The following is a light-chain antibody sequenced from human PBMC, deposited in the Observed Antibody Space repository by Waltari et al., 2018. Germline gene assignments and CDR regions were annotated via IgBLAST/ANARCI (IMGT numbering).Light chain of an antibody. J-gene: IGKJ2*01. V-gene: IGKV1-6*01. CDR2: RAS. CDR1: QDIRND. Sequence: LQMSHSPSSLSASVGDRVTITCRADQDIRNDLDWFQQKPGKAPNRLIYRASRLKSGDPSRFSSSGAGTNFTLSISSLQPDDFATYYCLQEYNYPYTFGQGTKLEIK. CDR3: LQEYNYPYT.